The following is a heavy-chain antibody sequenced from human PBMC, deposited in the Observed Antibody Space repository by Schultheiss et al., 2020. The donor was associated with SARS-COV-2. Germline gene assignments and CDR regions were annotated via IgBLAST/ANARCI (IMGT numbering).Heavy chain of an antibody. CDR2: IYYSGST. D-gene: IGHD3-22*01. V-gene: IGHV4-59*01. CDR1: GGFISSYY. CDR3: AITTHYYDSSGYHYYMDV. Sequence: SETLSLTCTVSGGFISSYYWSWIRQHPGKGLEWIGYIYYSGSTNYNPSLNSRVTISVDTSKNKFSLKLSSVTAADTAVYYCAITTHYYDSSGYHYYMDVWGKGTTVTVSS. J-gene: IGHJ6*03.